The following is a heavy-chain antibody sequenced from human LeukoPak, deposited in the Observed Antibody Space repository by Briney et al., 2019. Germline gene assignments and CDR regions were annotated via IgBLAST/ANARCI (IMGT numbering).Heavy chain of an antibody. D-gene: IGHD5-18*01. V-gene: IGHV4-39*01. J-gene: IGHJ4*02. CDR3: ARRKTAMVKYYFDY. CDR2: IYYSGST. CDR1: GGSISTSNYY. Sequence: SETLSLTCTVSGGSISTSNYYWGWIRQPPGKGLEWIGSIYYSGSTYYNPSLKSRVTISVDTSKNQFSLKLSSVTAADTAVYYCARRKTAMVKYYFDYWGQGTLVTVSS.